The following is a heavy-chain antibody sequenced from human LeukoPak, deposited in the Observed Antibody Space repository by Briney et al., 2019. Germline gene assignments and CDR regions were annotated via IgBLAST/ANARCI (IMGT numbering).Heavy chain of an antibody. CDR3: ARGLIGITIFGVVTANWFDP. CDR1: GGSFSGYY. Sequence: SETLSLTCAVYGGSFSGYYWSWIRQPPGKGLEWIGEINHSGSTNYNPSLKSRVTISVDTSKNQFSLKLSSVTAADTAVYYCARGLIGITIFGVVTANWFDPWGQGTLVTVSS. J-gene: IGHJ5*02. V-gene: IGHV4-34*01. D-gene: IGHD3-3*01. CDR2: INHSGST.